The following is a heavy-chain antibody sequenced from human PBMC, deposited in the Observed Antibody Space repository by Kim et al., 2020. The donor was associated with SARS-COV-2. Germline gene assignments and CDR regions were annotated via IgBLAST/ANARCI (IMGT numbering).Heavy chain of an antibody. Sequence: DSVRGRFTISRDNSKNSLYLQMNSLRAEDTAVYYCAKPGSGWSPKYYFDYWGQGTLVTVSS. J-gene: IGHJ4*02. CDR3: AKPGSGWSPKYYFDY. D-gene: IGHD6-19*01. V-gene: IGHV3-23*01.